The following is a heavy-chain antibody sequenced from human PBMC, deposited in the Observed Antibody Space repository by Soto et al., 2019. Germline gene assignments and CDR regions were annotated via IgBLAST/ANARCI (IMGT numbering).Heavy chain of an antibody. Sequence: QVQLVQSGAEVKKPGASVKVSCKASGYTFAGYYMHWVRQAPGQGLEWVGSINSNSGATTYAQKFQDSVAMTRDTSVSTAYMDLNRLTSDDTAIYYCAIIMTHSDSFDIWGQGTMVTVSS. CDR1: GYTFAGYY. CDR2: INSNSGAT. V-gene: IGHV1-2*04. J-gene: IGHJ3*02. D-gene: IGHD3-16*01. CDR3: AIIMTHSDSFDI.